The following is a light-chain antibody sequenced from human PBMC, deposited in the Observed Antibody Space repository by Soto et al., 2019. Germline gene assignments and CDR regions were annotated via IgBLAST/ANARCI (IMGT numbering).Light chain of an antibody. V-gene: IGLV2-14*01. CDR3: SSYTTSSSYV. J-gene: IGLJ1*01. CDR2: EVS. CDR1: SSDVGGYDY. Sequence: QSVLTQPASVSGSPGQSITMSCTGTSSDVGGYDYVSWYQQHPGEVPKLIIFEVSSRPAWISNRFSASKSGNTASLTISGLQAEDEADYYCSSYTTSSSYVFGTGNKVTVL.